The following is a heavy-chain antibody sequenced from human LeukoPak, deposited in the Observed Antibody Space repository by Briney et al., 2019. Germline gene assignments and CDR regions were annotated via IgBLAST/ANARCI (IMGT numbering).Heavy chain of an antibody. CDR2: INTDGSST. CDR3: AKVAIGPGYFDY. D-gene: IGHD3-22*01. V-gene: IGHV3-74*01. J-gene: IGHJ4*02. Sequence: LSGGSLRLSCAASGFTFSSYWMHWVCQAPGKGLVWVSRINTDGSSTSYADSVKGRFTISRDNSKNTLYLQMNSLRAEDTAVYYCAKVAIGPGYFDYWGQGTLVTVSS. CDR1: GFTFSSYW.